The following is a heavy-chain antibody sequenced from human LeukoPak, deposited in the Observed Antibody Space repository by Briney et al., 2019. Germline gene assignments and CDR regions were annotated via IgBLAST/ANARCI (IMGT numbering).Heavy chain of an antibody. CDR1: AYSFTHYW. J-gene: IGHJ4*02. CDR3: ARGQRGSYSPYFDY. D-gene: IGHD3-16*01. CDR2: IYAGNSDT. V-gene: IGHV5-51*01. Sequence: GESLNISCEASAYSFTHYWIGWVRQMPGKGLEWMGIIYAGNSDTRYSPSFQGQVTISVDKSISAAYLQWSSLKASDTAMYYCARGQRGSYSPYFDYWGQGTLVSLSS.